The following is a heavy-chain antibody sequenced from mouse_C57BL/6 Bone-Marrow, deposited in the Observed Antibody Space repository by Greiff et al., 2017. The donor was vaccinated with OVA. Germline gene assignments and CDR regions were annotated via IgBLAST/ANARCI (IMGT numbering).Heavy chain of an antibody. Sequence: EVQLQESGPGLVKPSQSLSLTCSVTGYSITSGYYWNWIRQFPGNKLEWMGYISYDGSNNYNPSLKNRISITRDTSKNQFFLKLNSVTTEDTATYYCARGGPLGYFDVWGTGTTVTVSS. CDR3: ARGGPLGYFDV. CDR2: ISYDGSN. V-gene: IGHV3-6*01. CDR1: GYSITSGYY. J-gene: IGHJ1*03. D-gene: IGHD3-3*01.